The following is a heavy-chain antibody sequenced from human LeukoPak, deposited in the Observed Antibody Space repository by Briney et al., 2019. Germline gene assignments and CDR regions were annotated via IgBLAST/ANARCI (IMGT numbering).Heavy chain of an antibody. Sequence: GGALRLSCAASGFTFSAYSMNWVRHTPGRGLEWVANINGRGITIHYADSFRGRFTISRDNTKNSLNLQMNNLRAEDTGLYYCARDQPSVGWGFDSWSRGTLVIVSS. V-gene: IGHV3-48*04. J-gene: IGHJ4*02. CDR2: INGRGITI. CDR3: ARDQPSVGWGFDS. D-gene: IGHD2-15*01. CDR1: GFTFSAYS.